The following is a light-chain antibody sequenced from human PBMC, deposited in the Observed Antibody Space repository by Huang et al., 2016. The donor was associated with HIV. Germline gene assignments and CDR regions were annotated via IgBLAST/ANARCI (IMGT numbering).Light chain of an antibody. J-gene: IGKJ3*01. CDR2: WAS. Sequence: EIVMTQSPDYLPMSLGARATIRCRSSHPILDASNGQHYLAWYQQKPGQPPKLLIYWASTRAPGVSQRFSGGGSGTDFTLTISGLQAEDVAIYFCQQYLRSPRTFGPGTRVDV. CDR3: QQYLRSPRT. V-gene: IGKV4-1*01. CDR1: HPILDASNGQHY.